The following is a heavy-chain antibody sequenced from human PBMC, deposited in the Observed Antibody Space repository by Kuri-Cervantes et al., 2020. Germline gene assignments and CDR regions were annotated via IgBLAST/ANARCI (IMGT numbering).Heavy chain of an antibody. D-gene: IGHD3-3*01. CDR1: GFTFSDYY. J-gene: IGHJ3*02. Sequence: GESLKISCAASGFTFSDYYMSWIRQAPGKGLGWVSYISSSGSTIYYADSVKGRFTISRDNAKNSLYLQMNSLRAEDTAVYYCARGRYDFWSGCFDIWGQGTMVTVSS. CDR3: ARGRYDFWSGCFDI. CDR2: ISSSGSTI. V-gene: IGHV3-11*01.